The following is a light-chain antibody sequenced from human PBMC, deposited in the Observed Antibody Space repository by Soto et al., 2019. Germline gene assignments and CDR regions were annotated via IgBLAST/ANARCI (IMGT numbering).Light chain of an antibody. CDR2: VAS. CDR1: QGIRDD. CDR3: QQSYSTLFT. J-gene: IGKJ2*01. V-gene: IGKV1-39*01. Sequence: DIQMTQSPSSLSASVGDRVTITCRASQGIRDDLGWCQQKPGKGPKRLRYVASSLQSGVPSRFSGSGSGTDFTLTISSLQPEDFATYYCQQSYSTLFTFGQGTKLEIK.